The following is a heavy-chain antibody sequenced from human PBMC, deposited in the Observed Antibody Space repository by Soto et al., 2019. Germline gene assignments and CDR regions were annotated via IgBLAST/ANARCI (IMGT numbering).Heavy chain of an antibody. D-gene: IGHD1-1*01. V-gene: IGHV4-4*02. CDR2: TYPRGTT. Sequence: SETLSLTWVLSRHSINRKNWWSCVRQSSAHGLEWLGETYPRGTTNYNPSLKSRVTISLDKSQNQLSLKLRSVTAADTAMYYWASGNRESFAIDHWGRRTLVTVSS. CDR3: ASGNRESFAIDH. J-gene: IGHJ4*02. CDR1: RHSINRKNW.